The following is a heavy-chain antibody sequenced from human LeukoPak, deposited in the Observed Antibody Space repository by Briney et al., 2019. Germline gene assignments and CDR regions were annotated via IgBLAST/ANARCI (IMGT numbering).Heavy chain of an antibody. CDR1: GGSFSGYY. CDR3: ARNYYDIGYFDY. CDR2: ISYSGST. Sequence: SETLSLTCAVYGGSFSGYYWGWIRQPPGKGLEWIGNISYSGSTYYNPSLKSRVTISVDTSKNQFSLKLSSVTAADTAVYYCARNYYDIGYFDYWGQGTLVTVSS. D-gene: IGHD3-22*01. V-gene: IGHV4-34*01. J-gene: IGHJ4*02.